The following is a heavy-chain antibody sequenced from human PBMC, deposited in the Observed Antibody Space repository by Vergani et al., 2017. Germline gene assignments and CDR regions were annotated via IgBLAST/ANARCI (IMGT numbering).Heavy chain of an antibody. V-gene: IGHV4-59*01. D-gene: IGHD1-26*01. CDR1: GGSISSYY. CDR2: IYYSGST. CDR3: ARDRGIVGATTGGMDV. Sequence: QVQLQESGPGLVKPSETLSLTCTVSGGSISSYYWSWIRQPPGKGLEWIGYIYYSGSTNYNPSLKSRVTISVDTSKNQFSLKLSSVTAADTAVYYCARDRGIVGATTGGMDVWGHGTTVTVSS. J-gene: IGHJ6*02.